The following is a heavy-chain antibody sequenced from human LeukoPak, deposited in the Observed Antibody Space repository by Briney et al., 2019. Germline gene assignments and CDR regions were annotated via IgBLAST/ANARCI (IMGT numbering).Heavy chain of an antibody. V-gene: IGHV3-9*01. CDR2: ISWNSGSI. J-gene: IGHJ4*02. D-gene: IGHD6-19*01. Sequence: GGSLRPSCAASGFTFDDYAMHWVRQAPGKGLEWVSGISWNSGSIGYADSVKGRFTISRDNAKNSLYLQMNSLRAEDTAVYYCAGTSKWLAFDYWGQGTLVTVSS. CDR3: AGTSKWLAFDY. CDR1: GFTFDDYA.